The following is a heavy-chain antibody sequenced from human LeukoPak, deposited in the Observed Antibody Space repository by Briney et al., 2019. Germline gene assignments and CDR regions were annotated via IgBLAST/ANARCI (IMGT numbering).Heavy chain of an antibody. CDR3: ARLSAAGTISVDS. D-gene: IGHD6-13*01. V-gene: IGHV4-39*01. CDR2: IYYTGST. CDR1: GASINSSSYY. J-gene: IGHJ4*02. Sequence: PSETLSLTCTVSGASINSSSYYWGWIRQPPGKGLEWIGNIYYTGSTYYNPSLKSRVTISVDRSKNQFSLELSSVTAADTAVYYCARLSAAGTISVDSWGQGTLVTVSS.